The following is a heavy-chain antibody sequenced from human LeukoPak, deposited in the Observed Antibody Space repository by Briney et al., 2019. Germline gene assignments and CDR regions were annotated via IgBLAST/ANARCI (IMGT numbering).Heavy chain of an antibody. Sequence: GGSLRLSCAASGFTFSSYAMSWVRQAPGKGLEWVSAISGSGGSTYYADSVKGRFTISRDNSKNTLYLQMKSLRAEDTAVYSCARDPDDFWTEVPLEHWGQGTLVTVSS. CDR1: GFTFSSYA. V-gene: IGHV3-23*01. CDR3: ARDPDDFWTEVPLEH. J-gene: IGHJ1*01. CDR2: ISGSGGST. D-gene: IGHD3/OR15-3a*01.